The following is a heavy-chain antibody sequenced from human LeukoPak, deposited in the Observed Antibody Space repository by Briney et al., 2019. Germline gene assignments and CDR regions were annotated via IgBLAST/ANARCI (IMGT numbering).Heavy chain of an antibody. V-gene: IGHV3-9*01. J-gene: IGHJ2*01. CDR1: GFTFDDYA. CDR2: ISWNSGSI. D-gene: IGHD4-17*01. CDR3: AKAPYGDYGYFDP. Sequence: GGSLRLSCAASGFTFDDYAMHWVRQAPGKGLEWVSGISWNSGSIGYADSVKGRFTISRDNAKNSLYLQMNSLRAEDTALYYCAKAPYGDYGYFDPWGRGTLVTVSS.